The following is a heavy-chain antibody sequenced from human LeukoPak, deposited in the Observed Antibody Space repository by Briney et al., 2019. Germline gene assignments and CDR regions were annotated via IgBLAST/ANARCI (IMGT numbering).Heavy chain of an antibody. CDR3: ARELPREVTLDY. Sequence: GGSLRLSCVASKFNFFSYGMQWVRQAPGKGLVWVSRIFTEGSTTSYADSVKGRFTISRDNARNTLYLQMNSLRVEDTAVYYCARELPREVTLDYWGQGTLVTVSP. CDR1: KFNFFSYG. J-gene: IGHJ4*01. D-gene: IGHD2-21*02. V-gene: IGHV3-74*01. CDR2: IFTEGSTT.